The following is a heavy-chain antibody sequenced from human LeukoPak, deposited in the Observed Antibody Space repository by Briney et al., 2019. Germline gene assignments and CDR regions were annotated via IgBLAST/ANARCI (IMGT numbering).Heavy chain of an antibody. CDR2: IYYSGST. D-gene: IGHD6-13*01. CDR1: GGSISSSSYY. Sequence: SETLSLTXTVSGGSISSSSYYWGWIRQPPGKGLEWIGSIYYSGSTYYNPSLKSRVTISVDTAKNQSSLKLSSVTAADTAVYYCASWVEGIAAAVGAFDIWGQGTMVTVSS. J-gene: IGHJ3*02. CDR3: ASWVEGIAAAVGAFDI. V-gene: IGHV4-39*01.